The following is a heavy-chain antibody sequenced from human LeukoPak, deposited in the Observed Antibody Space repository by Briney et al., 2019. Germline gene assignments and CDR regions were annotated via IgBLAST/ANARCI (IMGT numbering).Heavy chain of an antibody. CDR1: GFTFSSYS. CDR2: ISSSSSYI. CDR3: ARDRVWFGEFSDFDY. D-gene: IGHD3-10*01. J-gene: IGHJ4*02. Sequence: GGSLRLSCAASGFTFSSYSMNWVRQAPGKGLEWVSSISSSSSYIYYADSVKGRFTISRDNAKNSLYLQVNSLRAEDTAVYYCARDRVWFGEFSDFDYWGQGTLVTVSS. V-gene: IGHV3-21*01.